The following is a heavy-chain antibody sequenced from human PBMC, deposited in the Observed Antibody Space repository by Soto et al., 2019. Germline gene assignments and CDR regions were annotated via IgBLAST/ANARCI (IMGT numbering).Heavy chain of an antibody. CDR2: IYHSGST. J-gene: IGHJ4*01. V-gene: IGHV4-39*07. CDR3: ANLIVFHSSYYHDY. D-gene: IGHD1-26*01. CDR1: GVSISSSSYY. Sequence: LPCNVSGVSISSSSYYWSLIRQPPGKGLEWIGEIYHSGSTNYNPSRKSRVTMLVDTSKNQFSLSLSSVTAADTAVYYCANLIVFHSSYYHDYWGHGTLVTVSS.